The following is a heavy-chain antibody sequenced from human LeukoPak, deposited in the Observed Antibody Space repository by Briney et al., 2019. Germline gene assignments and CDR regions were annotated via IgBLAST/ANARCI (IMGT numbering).Heavy chain of an antibody. V-gene: IGHV3-23*01. CDR2: ISGSGGST. Sequence: GGSLRLSCAASGFTFSSYAMSWVRQAPGKGLEWASAISGSGGSTYYADSVKGRFTISRDNSKNTLYLQMNSLRAEDTAVYYCAKVGGSGSYYSDAFDIWGQGTMVTVSS. CDR1: GFTFSSYA. J-gene: IGHJ3*02. D-gene: IGHD3-10*01. CDR3: AKVGGSGSYYSDAFDI.